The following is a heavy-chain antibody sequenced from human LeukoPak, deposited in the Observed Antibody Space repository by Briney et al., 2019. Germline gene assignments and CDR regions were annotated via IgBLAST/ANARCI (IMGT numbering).Heavy chain of an antibody. CDR1: GYSFTNFG. CDR2: SSAYNGNT. D-gene: IGHD5-18*01. V-gene: IGHV1-18*01. Sequence: ASVKVSCKASGYSFTNFGTSWVRQAPGQGLEWMGWSSAYNGNTNYVQKLQGRVTMTTDTSTSTAYMELRSLRSDDTAVFYCVRDLGVDTSMIFFDFWGQGTLVTVSS. J-gene: IGHJ4*02. CDR3: VRDLGVDTSMIFFDF.